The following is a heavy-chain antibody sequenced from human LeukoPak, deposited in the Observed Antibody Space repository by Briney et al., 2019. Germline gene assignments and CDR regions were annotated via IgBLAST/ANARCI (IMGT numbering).Heavy chain of an antibody. J-gene: IGHJ3*02. CDR3: ARGLVDAFDI. D-gene: IGHD6-19*01. Sequence: GGSLRLSCAAFGLTVSTNYMSWVRQAPGKGLEWVSVIYSGGSTYYADSVKGRFTISRDNSKNTLYLQMNSLRAEDTAVYYCARGLVDAFDIWGQGTMVTVSS. CDR1: GLTVSTNY. CDR2: IYSGGST. V-gene: IGHV3-53*01.